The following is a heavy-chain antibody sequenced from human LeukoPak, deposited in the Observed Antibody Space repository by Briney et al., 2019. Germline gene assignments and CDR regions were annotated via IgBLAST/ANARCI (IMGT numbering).Heavy chain of an antibody. Sequence: GGSLRLSYAASGFTFSDYYMSWIRQAPGKGLEWVSYISSSGSTIYYADSVKGRFTISRDSAKNSLYLQMNSLRAEDTAVYYCARRVDDYDILTGYYTNWFDPWGQGTLVTVSS. CDR3: ARRVDDYDILTGYYTNWFDP. J-gene: IGHJ5*02. CDR2: ISSSGSTI. CDR1: GFTFSDYY. V-gene: IGHV3-11*01. D-gene: IGHD3-9*01.